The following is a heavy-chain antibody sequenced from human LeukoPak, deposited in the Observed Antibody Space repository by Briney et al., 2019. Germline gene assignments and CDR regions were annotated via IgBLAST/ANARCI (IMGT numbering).Heavy chain of an antibody. J-gene: IGHJ4*02. CDR2: INQDGSDK. D-gene: IGHD5-18*01. Sequence: GGSLRLSCAASEFIFSSYWMSWVRQAPGKGLGWVATINQDGSDKYYVDSVKGRFTISRDNSRNTLFLQVNSLRAEDTAIYYCARSTGAAMASNREGWGQGTLVTVSS. CDR1: EFIFSSYW. CDR3: ARSTGAAMASNREG. V-gene: IGHV3-7*01.